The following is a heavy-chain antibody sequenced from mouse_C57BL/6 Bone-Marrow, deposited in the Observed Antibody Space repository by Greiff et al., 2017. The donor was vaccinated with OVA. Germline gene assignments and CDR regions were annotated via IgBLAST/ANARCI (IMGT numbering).Heavy chain of an antibody. CDR3: ARLGYGNYRYFDV. CDR2: INSDGGST. Sequence: DVMLVESGGGLVQPGESLKLSCESNEYEFPSHDMSWVRKTPEKRLELVAAINSDGGSTYYPDTMERRFIISRDNTKKTLYLQMSSLRSEDTALYYCARLGYGNYRYFDVWGTGTTVTVSS. D-gene: IGHD2-1*01. V-gene: IGHV5-2*01. J-gene: IGHJ1*03. CDR1: EYEFPSHD.